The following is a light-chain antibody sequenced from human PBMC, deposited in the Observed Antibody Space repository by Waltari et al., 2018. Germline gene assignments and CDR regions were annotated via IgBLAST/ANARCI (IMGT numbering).Light chain of an antibody. CDR1: ALPKQH. CDR3: QSSDSRGVHV. CDR2: KNT. V-gene: IGLV3-25*03. J-gene: IGLJ2*01. Sequence: SYELTQPPSVSVSPGQTARTTCSGEALPKQHVHWYQQKPGQAPLLIISKNTERPSGIPDRFSGSRAGTTVTLTIAGVQPEDESDYYCQSSDSRGVHVFGGGTMLTVL.